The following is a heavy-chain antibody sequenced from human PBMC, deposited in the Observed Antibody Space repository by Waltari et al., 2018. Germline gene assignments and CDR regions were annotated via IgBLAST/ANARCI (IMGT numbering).Heavy chain of an antibody. D-gene: IGHD3-10*01. J-gene: IGHJ4*02. CDR2: NYYSGST. CDR3: ARSPSYGSGVIDY. V-gene: IGHV4-39*07. Sequence: QLQLQESGPGLVKPSETLSLTCTVSGGSISSSSYYWGWIRQPPRKGLEWIGRNYYSGSTYYNPSLKSRVTISVDTSKNQFSLKLSSVTAADTAVYYCARSPSYGSGVIDYWGQGTLVTVSS. CDR1: GGSISSSSYY.